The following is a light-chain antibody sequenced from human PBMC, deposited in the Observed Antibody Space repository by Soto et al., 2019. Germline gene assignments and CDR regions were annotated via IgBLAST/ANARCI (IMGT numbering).Light chain of an antibody. CDR3: QHYNSYSEA. CDR1: QTISSW. CDR2: NAS. V-gene: IGKV1-5*03. J-gene: IGKJ1*01. Sequence: DIQMTQSPSTLSGSVGDRVTITCRASQTISSWLAWYQQKPGKAPKLLIYNASTLKCGVPSRFSGSGSGTEFTLTISSLQPDDFATYYCQHYNSYSEAFGQGTKVEL.